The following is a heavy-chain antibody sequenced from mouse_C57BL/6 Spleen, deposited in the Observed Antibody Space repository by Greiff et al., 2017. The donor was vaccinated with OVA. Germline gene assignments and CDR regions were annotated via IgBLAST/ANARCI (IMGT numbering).Heavy chain of an antibody. CDR1: GYTFTDYY. V-gene: IGHV1-26*01. J-gene: IGHJ4*01. CDR3: AREGLYAMDY. CDR2: INPNNGGT. Sequence: EVQLQQSGPELVKPGASVKISCKASGYTFTDYYMNWVKQSHGKSLEWIGDINPNNGGTSYNQKFKGKATLTVDKSSSTAYMELRSLTSEGSAVYYCAREGLYAMDYWGQGTSVTVSS.